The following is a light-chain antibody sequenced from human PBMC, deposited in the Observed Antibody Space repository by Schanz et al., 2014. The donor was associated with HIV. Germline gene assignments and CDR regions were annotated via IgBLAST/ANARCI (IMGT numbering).Light chain of an antibody. CDR2: QAS. V-gene: IGKV1-5*03. CDR3: LQDYTYWWT. J-gene: IGKJ1*01. CDR1: QTIGRL. Sequence: IQMTQSPSTVSTSVGDRVTITCRASQTIGRLLAWYQQKPGRAPKLLIYQASILETGVPSRFSGSGSGTSFTLTITSLQPDDFATYYCLQDYTYWWTFGQGTKVEI.